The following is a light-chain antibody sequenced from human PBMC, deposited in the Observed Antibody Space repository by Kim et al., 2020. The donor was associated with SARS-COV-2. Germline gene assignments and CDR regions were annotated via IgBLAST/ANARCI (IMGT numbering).Light chain of an antibody. CDR1: SSNIGSYT. V-gene: IGLV1-44*01. CDR2: SNN. J-gene: IGLJ2*01. CDR3: AAWDDSLNGPV. Sequence: GQRVTISGSGSSSNIGSYTVNWYQQLPGTAPKLLIYSNNQRPSGVPDRFSGSKSGTSASLAISGLQSEDEADYYCAAWDDSLNGPVFGGGTKLTVL.